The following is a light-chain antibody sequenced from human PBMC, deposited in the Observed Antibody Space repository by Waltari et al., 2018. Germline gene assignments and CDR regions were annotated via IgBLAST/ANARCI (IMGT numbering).Light chain of an antibody. V-gene: IGKV1-16*02. CDR2: SAS. CDR1: QCFCDF. J-gene: IGKJ4*01. CDR3: QQHSSYPLT. Sequence: WRASQCFCDFLFWVKQKPRKPPRSLIYSASSFHSGVPSKFSGCGSGTDFTLTINSLEPEDFATYYCQQHSSYPLTFGGGTKVEIK.